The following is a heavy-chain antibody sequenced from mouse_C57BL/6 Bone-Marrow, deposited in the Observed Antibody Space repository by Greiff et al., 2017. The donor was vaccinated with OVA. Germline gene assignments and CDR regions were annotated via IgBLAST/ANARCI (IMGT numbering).Heavy chain of an antibody. V-gene: IGHV1-81*01. CDR3: ARSPRGPFAY. Sequence: VQLQQSGAELARPGASVKLSCKASGYTFTSYGISWVKQRPGQGLEWIGEIYPRSGNTYYNEKFKGKATLTADKSSSTAYMELRSLTSEDSAVYFCARSPRGPFAYWGQGTLVTVSA. CDR2: IYPRSGNT. J-gene: IGHJ3*01. CDR1: GYTFTSYG. D-gene: IGHD3-3*01.